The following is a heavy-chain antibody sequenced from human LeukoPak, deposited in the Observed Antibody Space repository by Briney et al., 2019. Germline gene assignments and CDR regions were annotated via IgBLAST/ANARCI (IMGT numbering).Heavy chain of an antibody. CDR1: GFTFISYG. Sequence: GGSLRLSCAASGFTFISYGMHGVRQAAGKGREWVAVISYEGSNQYYADSVKGRFTIVRDNSKNTLYLQMNILIAEDTAVYYCAKDLYDRGDYYYGMDVWGQGTTVTVSS. CDR3: AKDLYDRGDYYYGMDV. V-gene: IGHV3-30*18. D-gene: IGHD5/OR15-5a*01. J-gene: IGHJ6*02. CDR2: ISYEGSNQ.